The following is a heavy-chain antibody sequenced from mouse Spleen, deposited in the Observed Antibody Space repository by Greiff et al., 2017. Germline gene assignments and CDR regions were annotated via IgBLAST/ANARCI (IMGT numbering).Heavy chain of an antibody. D-gene: IGHD2-1*01. CDR2: IYPGSGNT. V-gene: IGHV1-76*01. Sequence: QVQLKESGAELVRPGASVKLSCKASGYTFTDYYINWVKQRPGQGLEWIARIYPGSGNTYYNEKFKGKATLTAEKSSSTAYMQLSSLTSEDSAVYFCARDGNRYYYAMDYWGQGTSVTVSS. CDR1: GYTFTDYY. J-gene: IGHJ4*01. CDR3: ARDGNRYYYAMDY.